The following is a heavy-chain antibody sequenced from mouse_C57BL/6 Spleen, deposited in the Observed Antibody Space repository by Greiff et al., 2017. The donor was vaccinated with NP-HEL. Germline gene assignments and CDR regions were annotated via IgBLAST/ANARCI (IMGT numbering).Heavy chain of an antibody. CDR2: IYPGDGDT. V-gene: IGHV1-80*01. CDR3: ARGDYGSSNFDY. CDR1: GYAFSSYW. Sequence: VQLQQSGAELVKPGASVKISCKASGYAFSSYWMNWVKQRPGKGLEWIGQIYPGDGDTNYNGKFKGKATLTADNSSSTAYMPRSSLTSEDSAVYCCARGDYGSSNFDYWGQGTTLTVSS. D-gene: IGHD1-1*01. J-gene: IGHJ2*01.